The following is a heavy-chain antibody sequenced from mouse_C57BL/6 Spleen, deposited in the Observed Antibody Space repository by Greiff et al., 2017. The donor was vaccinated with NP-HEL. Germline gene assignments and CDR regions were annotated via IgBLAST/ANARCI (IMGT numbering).Heavy chain of an antibody. J-gene: IGHJ1*03. CDR1: GYTFTDHT. CDR2: IYPRDGST. V-gene: IGHV1-78*01. D-gene: IGHD2-4*01. CDR3: ANYDYDDHWYFDV. Sequence: VQLQQSDAELVKPGASVKISCKVSGYTFTDHTIHWMKQRPEQGLEWIGYIYPRDGSTKYNEKFKGKATLTADKSSSTAYMQLNSLTSEDSAVYFCANYDYDDHWYFDVWGTGTTVTVSS.